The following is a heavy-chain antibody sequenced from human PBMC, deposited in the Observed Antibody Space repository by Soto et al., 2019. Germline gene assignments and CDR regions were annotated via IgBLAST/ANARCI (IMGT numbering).Heavy chain of an antibody. CDR1: GGSVRSSSYS. CDR3: ARLNGYCISTNCHGYYGMDV. D-gene: IGHD2-2*01. CDR2: IYSSENT. V-gene: IGHV4-39*01. Sequence: SETLSLTCTGSGGSVRSSSYSWGWIRQPPGKGLEWIGTIYSSENTYYNPSLMSRVTISVDTSKNQFSLKLSSVTAADTAVYYCARLNGYCISTNCHGYYGMDVWGQGTTVT. J-gene: IGHJ6*02.